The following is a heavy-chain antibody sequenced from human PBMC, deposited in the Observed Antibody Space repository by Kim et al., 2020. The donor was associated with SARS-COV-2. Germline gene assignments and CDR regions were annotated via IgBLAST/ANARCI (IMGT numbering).Heavy chain of an antibody. D-gene: IGHD1-26*01. CDR1: GFTFSSYA. CDR2: IYSGGSST. V-gene: IGHV3-23*03. CDR3: AKLVSQWELHPNYYFDY. J-gene: IGHJ4*02. Sequence: GGSLRLSCAASGFTFSSYAMSWVRQAPGKGLEWVSVIYSGGSSTYYADSVKGRFTISRDNSKNTLYLQMNSLRAEDTAVYYCAKLVSQWELHPNYYFDYWGQGTLVTVSS.